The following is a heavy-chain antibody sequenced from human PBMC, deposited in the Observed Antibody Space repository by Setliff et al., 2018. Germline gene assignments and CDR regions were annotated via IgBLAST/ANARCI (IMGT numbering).Heavy chain of an antibody. J-gene: IGHJ5*02. CDR3: ARVVPLGGTDR. CDR1: GGSFSNYY. CDR2: INHSGST. V-gene: IGHV4-34*01. D-gene: IGHD1-1*01. Sequence: KPSETLSLTCTVYGGSFSNYYWSWIRQPPGKGLEWIGEINHSGSTNYNSSLTRRVTISVDTSKNQFSLKLSSVTAADTAVYYCARVVPLGGTDRWGQGTLVTVSS.